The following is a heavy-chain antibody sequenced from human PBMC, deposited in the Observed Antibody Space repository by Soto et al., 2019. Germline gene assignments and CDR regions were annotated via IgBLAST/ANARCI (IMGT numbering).Heavy chain of an antibody. CDR1: GFTFSNYA. CDR3: AKRPLTAAGFDY. V-gene: IGHV3-23*01. Sequence: GGSLRLSCAASGFTFSNYAMTWVRQAPGKGLEWVSVITGSGGGTYFVDSVKGRFTISRDNSKNTVYLQMNSLRAEDTAVYYCAKRPLTAAGFDYWGQGTRVTVSS. D-gene: IGHD6-13*01. J-gene: IGHJ4*02. CDR2: ITGSGGGT.